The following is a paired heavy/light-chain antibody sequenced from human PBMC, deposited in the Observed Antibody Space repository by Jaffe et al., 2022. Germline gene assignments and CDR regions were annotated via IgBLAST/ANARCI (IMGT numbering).Light chain of an antibody. J-gene: IGKJ2*01. CDR2: GAS. Sequence: EIVMTQSPATLSVSPGERATLSCRASQSVSSNLAWYQQKPGQAPRLLIYGASTRATGIPVRFSGSGSGTEFTLTISSLQSEDFAVYYCQQYNNWPYTFGQGTKLEIK. CDR3: QQYNNWPYT. CDR1: QSVSSN. V-gene: IGKV3-15*01.
Heavy chain of an antibody. Sequence: QVQLVQSGAEMKKPGSSVKVSCKASGGTFSTYIINWVRQAPGQGLEWMGRIAPFLGLANYAQKFQGRVTITADKSTNTAYMELSSLRSEDTAVYYCASDQGTYYKTGWSDPWGQGTLVTVSS. CDR1: GGTFSTYI. V-gene: IGHV1-69*02. CDR2: IAPFLGLA. CDR3: ASDQGTYYKTGWSDP. J-gene: IGHJ5*02. D-gene: IGHD3-10*01.